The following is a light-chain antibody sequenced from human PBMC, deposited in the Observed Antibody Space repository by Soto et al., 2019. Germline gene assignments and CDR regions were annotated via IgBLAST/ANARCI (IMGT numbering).Light chain of an antibody. J-gene: IGLJ2*01. Sequence: QSVLTQPASVSGSPGQSITISCTGTSSDVGSYNLVSWYQQHPGKAPKLMIYEGSKRPSGVSNRFSGSKSGNTASLTISGLQAEDEADYYRCSYAGSSTFVFGGGTKLTVL. CDR3: CSYAGSSTFV. CDR1: SSDVGSYNL. CDR2: EGS. V-gene: IGLV2-23*03.